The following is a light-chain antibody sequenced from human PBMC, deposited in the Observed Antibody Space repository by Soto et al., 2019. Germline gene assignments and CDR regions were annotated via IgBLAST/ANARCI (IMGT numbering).Light chain of an antibody. CDR2: WAS. V-gene: IGKV4-1*01. Sequence: DIVMTQSPDSLAVSLGERATINCKSSQSVLYRSNNKNYLAWYQQKPVQPPKLLIYWASTRESGVPDRFSGSGSGTEFTLTISSLQAEDVAVYYCQQYYSTPRTFGQGTKVEIK. J-gene: IGKJ1*01. CDR1: QSVLYRSNNKNY. CDR3: QQYYSTPRT.